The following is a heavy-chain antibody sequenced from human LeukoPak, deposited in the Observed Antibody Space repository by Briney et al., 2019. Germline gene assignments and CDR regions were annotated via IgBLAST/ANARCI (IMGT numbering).Heavy chain of an antibody. V-gene: IGHV3-30*03. D-gene: IGHD1-1*01. Sequence: GGSLRLSCAASGFTFNIYGMHWVRQAPGKGLEWVTVISYDGTNKYYADSVKGRFSISRDISKNTLYLHMNSLRGEDTAVYYCARERGQGLLDPLPAFWGQGTQVTVSS. CDR1: GFTFNIYG. CDR3: ARERGQGLLDPLPAF. J-gene: IGHJ4*02. CDR2: ISYDGTNK.